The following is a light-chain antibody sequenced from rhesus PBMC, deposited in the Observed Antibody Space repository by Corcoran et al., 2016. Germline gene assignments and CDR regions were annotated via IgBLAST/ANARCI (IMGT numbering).Light chain of an antibody. CDR2: FAS. Sequence: DIVMTQTPLSLPVTPGEPASISCRSSQSRLHSNGYTYLYWYLQKPGQSPQLLMYFASYRASGVPDRVSGSGSGTDFTLGISRVEAEDIGVYYCMQGTQLPYSFGQGTKVEIK. CDR3: MQGTQLPYS. V-gene: IGKV2-91*01. CDR1: QSRLHSNGYTY. J-gene: IGKJ2*01.